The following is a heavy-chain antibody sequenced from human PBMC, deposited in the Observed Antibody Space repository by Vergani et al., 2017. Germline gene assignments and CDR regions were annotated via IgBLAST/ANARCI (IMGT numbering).Heavy chain of an antibody. CDR3: AREGLYMLDY. CDR2: IYYSGST. CDR1: GGSISSYY. Sequence: QVQLQESGPGLVKPSETLSLTCTVSGGSISSYYWSWIRQPPGKGLEWIGYIYYSGSTYYNPSLKSRVTISVDTSKNQFSLKLSSVTAADTAVYYCAREGLYMLDYWGQGTLVTVSS. D-gene: IGHD4-11*01. V-gene: IGHV4-59*12. J-gene: IGHJ4*02.